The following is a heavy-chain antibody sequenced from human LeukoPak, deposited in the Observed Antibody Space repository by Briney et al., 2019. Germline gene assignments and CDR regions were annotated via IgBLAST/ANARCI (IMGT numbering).Heavy chain of an antibody. J-gene: IGHJ4*02. Sequence: SETLSLTCTVSGGSISSYYWSWIRQPPGKGLEWIGYIYYSGSTNYNPSLKSRVTISVDTSKNQFSLKLSSVTAADTAVYYCARDTPSSSWSYYFGYWGQGTLVTVSS. CDR3: ARDTPSSSWSYYFGY. CDR1: GGSISSYY. CDR2: IYYSGST. V-gene: IGHV4-59*01. D-gene: IGHD6-13*01.